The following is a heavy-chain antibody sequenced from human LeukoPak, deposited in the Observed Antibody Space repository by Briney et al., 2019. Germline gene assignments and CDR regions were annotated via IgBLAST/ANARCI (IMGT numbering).Heavy chain of an antibody. CDR1: GDTFTAYY. CDR3: ARDGAYCGGDCYFDP. D-gene: IGHD2-21*02. CDR2: INPNSGGT. J-gene: IGHJ5*02. Sequence: GASVKVSCTASGDTFTAYYMHWVRQAPGQGLEWMGWINPNSGGTNYAQKFQGRVTMTRDTSISTAYMELSMLRSDDTAVDYCARDGAYCGGDCYFDPWGQGTLVTVSS. V-gene: IGHV1-2*02.